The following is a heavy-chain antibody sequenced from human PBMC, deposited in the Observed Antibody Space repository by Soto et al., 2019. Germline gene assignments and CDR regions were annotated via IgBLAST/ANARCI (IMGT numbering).Heavy chain of an antibody. D-gene: IGHD4-17*01. Sequence: QMQLQESGPGLVKPSQTLSLTCTVSGGSISSGDDYWSWIRQPPGKVLEWIGYIYYSGSTYYNPSLKSRVTISVDTSKNQFSLKRSSVTAADTAVYYCARDEGDYGGGQYYFDYWGQGTLVTVSS. CDR2: IYYSGST. J-gene: IGHJ4*02. V-gene: IGHV4-30-4*01. CDR3: ARDEGDYGGGQYYFDY. CDR1: GGSISSGDDY.